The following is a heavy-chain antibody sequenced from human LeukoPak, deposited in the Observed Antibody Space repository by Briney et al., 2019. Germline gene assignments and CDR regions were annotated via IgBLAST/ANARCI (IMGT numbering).Heavy chain of an antibody. D-gene: IGHD6-19*01. Sequence: ASVKVSCKASGYTFTNYYMHWVRQAPGQGLGWMGGINPNTGETDYARNFQGRVTMTRDTSISTAYMELSRLRSDDTAMYFCVRDVAWSSASLVFDYWGQGTLVTVSS. V-gene: IGHV1-2*02. CDR1: GYTFTNYY. CDR3: VRDVAWSSASLVFDY. J-gene: IGHJ4*02. CDR2: INPNTGET.